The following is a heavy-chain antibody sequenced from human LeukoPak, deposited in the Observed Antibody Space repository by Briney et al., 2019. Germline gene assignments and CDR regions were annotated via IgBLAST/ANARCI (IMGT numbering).Heavy chain of an antibody. CDR2: IIPISGTA. D-gene: IGHD2-2*01. J-gene: IGHJ6*03. CDR1: GGTFSSHA. Sequence: SVKVSCKASGGTFSSHAIAWVRQAPGQGPEWMGGIIPISGTANYTQKFQGRVTITTAESTSTAYMELSSLTSDDTAVYYCARGLQYQLLKALGYYYMDVWGEGTTVTVSS. CDR3: ARGLQYQLLKALGYYYMDV. V-gene: IGHV1-69*05.